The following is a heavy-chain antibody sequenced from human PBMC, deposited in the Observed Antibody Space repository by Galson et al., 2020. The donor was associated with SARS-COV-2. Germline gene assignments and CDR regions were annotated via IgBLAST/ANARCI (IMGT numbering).Heavy chain of an antibody. V-gene: IGHV3-30*04. D-gene: IGHD1-26*01. CDR2: IAYDASNK. CDR1: ELPFITYP. J-gene: IGHJ4*02. CDR3: ARGLGGSYYVFDY. Sequence: GGSLRLSCAAAELPFITYPMLWVGKAPGKGLEWVGLIAYDASNKYYADSVKGRLTTSRDNSKNTVFLQMNSLRAEDTALYYCARGLGGSYYVFDYWGQGTLVTVSS.